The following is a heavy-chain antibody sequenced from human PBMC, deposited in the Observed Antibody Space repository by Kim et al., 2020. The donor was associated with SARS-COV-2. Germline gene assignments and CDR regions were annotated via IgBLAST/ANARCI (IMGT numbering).Heavy chain of an antibody. Sequence: SETLSLTCTVSGASITSDYWIWIRQPPGKGLEWIGYVYYSDSTNYSPSLMSRVTISADTSKNEFSLKLNSVTAADTAVYYCARMTAAGKFGGNYFDYWGQGSLVTVSS. CDR2: VYYSDST. J-gene: IGHJ4*02. CDR3: ARMTAAGKFGGNYFDY. CDR1: GASITSDY. D-gene: IGHD6-13*01. V-gene: IGHV4-59*08.